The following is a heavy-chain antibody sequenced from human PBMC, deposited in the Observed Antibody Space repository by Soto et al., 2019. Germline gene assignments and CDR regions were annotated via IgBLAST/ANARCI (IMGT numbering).Heavy chain of an antibody. CDR2: INSGSGNT. Sequence: QVQLVQSGAEVKKPGASVKVSYKASGYTFTNYGIHWVRQAPGQRLEWMGWINSGSGNTKYSQKLQGRVTINRDTSASTAYMELSSLRSEDTAVYYCARSGYSSGWYHWYFDFWGRGTLVTVSS. D-gene: IGHD6-19*01. V-gene: IGHV1-3*01. CDR1: GYTFTNYG. CDR3: ARSGYSSGWYHWYFDF. J-gene: IGHJ2*01.